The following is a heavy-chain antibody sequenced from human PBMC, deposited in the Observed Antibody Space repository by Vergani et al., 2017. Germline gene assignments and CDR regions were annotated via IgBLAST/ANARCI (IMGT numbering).Heavy chain of an antibody. D-gene: IGHD3-22*01. V-gene: IGHV4-34*01. Sequence: QVQLQQWGAGLLKPSETLSLTCAVYGGSFSGYYWSWIRQPPGKGLEWIGEIYHSGSTNYNPSLKSRVTRSVDKSKNQFSLKLSSVTAADTAVYYCARQRVYYYDSSGYRHDAFDIWGQGTMVTVSS. CDR1: GGSFSGYY. CDR2: IYHSGST. J-gene: IGHJ3*02. CDR3: ARQRVYYYDSSGYRHDAFDI.